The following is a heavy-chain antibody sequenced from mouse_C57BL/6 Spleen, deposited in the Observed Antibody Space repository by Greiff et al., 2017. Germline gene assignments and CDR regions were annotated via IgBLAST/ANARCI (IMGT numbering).Heavy chain of an antibody. CDR1: GYTFTDYY. CDR2: INPNNGGT. J-gene: IGHJ3*01. D-gene: IGHD1-1*01. CDR3: ARNYGSFAY. V-gene: IGHV1-26*01. Sequence: EVQLQQSGPELVKPGASVKISCKASGYTFTDYYMNWVKQSHGKSLEWIGDINPNNGGTNYNQKFKGKATLTVDKSSSTAYMELRSLTSEDSAVYYCARNYGSFAYWGQGTLVTVSA.